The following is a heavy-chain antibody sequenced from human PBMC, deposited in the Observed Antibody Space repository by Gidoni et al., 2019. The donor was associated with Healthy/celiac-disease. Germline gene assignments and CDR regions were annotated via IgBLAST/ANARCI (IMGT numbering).Heavy chain of an antibody. V-gene: IGHV3-48*03. J-gene: IGHJ4*02. CDR3: ARDVWSSSGVYFDY. CDR1: GFTFSSYE. CDR2: ISSSGSTI. D-gene: IGHD6-6*01. Sequence: EVQLVESGGGLVQGGGSLSLSCAASGFTFSSYEMNWVRQAPGKGLEWVSYISSSGSTIYYADSVKGRFTISRDNAKNSLYLQMNSLRAEDTAVYYCARDVWSSSGVYFDYWGQGTLVTVSS.